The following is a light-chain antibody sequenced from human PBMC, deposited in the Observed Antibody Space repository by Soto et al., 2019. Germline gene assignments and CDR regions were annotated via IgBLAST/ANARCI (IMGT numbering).Light chain of an antibody. J-gene: IGKJ4*01. CDR3: QHYGSSPLT. CDR2: DAS. Sequence: EIGLTQSPDTLSLSPGERATLSCRASQSVRNNYLAWYQQKPGQAPRFLIYDASSRATGIPDRFSGSGSGEDFTLTISRLEPEDVAVYYCQHYGSSPLTFGGGTKVEIK. V-gene: IGKV3-20*01. CDR1: QSVRNNY.